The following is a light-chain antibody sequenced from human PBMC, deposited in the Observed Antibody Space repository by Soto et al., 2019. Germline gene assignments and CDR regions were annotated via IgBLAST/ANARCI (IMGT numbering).Light chain of an antibody. CDR2: AAS. J-gene: IGKJ4*01. CDR1: QSISHY. V-gene: IGKV1-39*01. CDR3: QQSYSTHALT. Sequence: DIRMTQSPSSLSASVGDRVTITCRASQSISHYLNWYQQKPGKAPKLLLYAASSLQSGVPSRFSGSGSGTDFTLTISSLQPEDFATYYCQQSYSTHALTFGGGTTVEIK.